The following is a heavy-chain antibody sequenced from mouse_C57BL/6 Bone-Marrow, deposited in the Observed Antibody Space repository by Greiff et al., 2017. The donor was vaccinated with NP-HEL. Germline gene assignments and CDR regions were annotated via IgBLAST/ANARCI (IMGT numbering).Heavy chain of an antibody. D-gene: IGHD2-5*01. CDR2: IDPENGDT. Sequence: VQLQQSGAELVRPGASVKLSCTASGFNIKDDYMHWVKQRPEQGLEWIGWIDPENGDTEYASKFQGKATITADTSSNTAYLQLSSLTSEDTAVYYCTTGRGTYYSNYDYWGQGTTLTVSS. V-gene: IGHV14-4*01. CDR3: TTGRGTYYSNYDY. CDR1: GFNIKDDY. J-gene: IGHJ2*01.